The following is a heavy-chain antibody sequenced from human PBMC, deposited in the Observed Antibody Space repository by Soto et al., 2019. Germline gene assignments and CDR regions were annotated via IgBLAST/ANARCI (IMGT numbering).Heavy chain of an antibody. Sequence: PSETLSLTCTVSGGSISSSSYYWGWIRQPPGKGLEWIGSIYYSGSTSYNPSLKSRVTISVDTSKNQFSLKLSSVTAADTAVYYCARDGYNYHSFDYWGQATLVTVPQ. CDR2: IYYSGST. J-gene: IGHJ4*02. D-gene: IGHD5-12*01. CDR3: ARDGYNYHSFDY. CDR1: GGSISSSSYY. V-gene: IGHV4-39*02.